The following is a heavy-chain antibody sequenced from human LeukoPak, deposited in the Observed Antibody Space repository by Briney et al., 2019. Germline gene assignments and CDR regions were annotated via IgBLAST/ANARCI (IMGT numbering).Heavy chain of an antibody. V-gene: IGHV4-34*01. CDR1: GGSFSGYY. D-gene: IGHD3-22*01. CDR3: ARYSGDSSGPYYFDY. Sequence: SETLSLTCAVYGGSFSGYYWSWIRQPPGKGLEWIGSIYHSGSTYYNPSLKSRVTISVDTSKNQFSLKLSSVTAADTAVYYCARYSGDSSGPYYFDYWGQGTLVTVSS. J-gene: IGHJ4*02. CDR2: IYHSGST.